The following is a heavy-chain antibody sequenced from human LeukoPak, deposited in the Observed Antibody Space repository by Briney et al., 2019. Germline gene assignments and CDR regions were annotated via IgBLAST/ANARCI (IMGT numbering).Heavy chain of an antibody. V-gene: IGHV3-23*01. CDR1: GFTFSSYA. CDR2: ISGSGGST. Sequence: GGSLRLSCAASGFTFSSYAMSWVRQAPGKGLEWVSAISGSGGSTYYADSVKGRFTISRDNSKNTLYLQMNSLRAEDTAVYYCAKEGYSSSWYKALAEYFQHWGQGTLVTVSS. CDR3: AKEGYSSSWYKALAEYFQH. J-gene: IGHJ1*01. D-gene: IGHD6-13*01.